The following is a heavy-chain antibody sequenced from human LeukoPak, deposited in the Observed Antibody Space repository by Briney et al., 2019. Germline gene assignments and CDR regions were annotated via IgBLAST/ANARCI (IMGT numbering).Heavy chain of an antibody. D-gene: IGHD4-23*01. CDR3: ARLTFGVVNAFDI. V-gene: IGHV4-30-2*01. CDR2: IYHSGST. J-gene: IGHJ3*02. CDR1: GGSISSGGYY. Sequence: PSETLSLTCTVSGGSISSGGYYWSWIRQPPGKGLEWIGYIYHSGSTYYNPSLKSRVTISVDRSKNQFSLKLSSVTAADTAVYYCARLTFGVVNAFDIWGQGTMVTVSS.